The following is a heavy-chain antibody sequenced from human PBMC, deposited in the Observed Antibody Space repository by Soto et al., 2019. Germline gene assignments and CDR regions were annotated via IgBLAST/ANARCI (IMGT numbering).Heavy chain of an antibody. CDR2: INADYGNT. V-gene: IGHV1-18*01. J-gene: IGHJ6*02. CDR3: ARCIQGDYYYGMDV. CDR1: GYTFYSHS. D-gene: IGHD5-18*01. Sequence: QAQLVQSGAEVRKPGASVKVSCKASGYTFYSHSISWVRQAPGQGLEWMGRINADYGNTQYAQKVRGRVTMTTNTSTTTLYMELTNLRSDDTAVYYCARCIQGDYYYGMDVWGQGATVTFSS.